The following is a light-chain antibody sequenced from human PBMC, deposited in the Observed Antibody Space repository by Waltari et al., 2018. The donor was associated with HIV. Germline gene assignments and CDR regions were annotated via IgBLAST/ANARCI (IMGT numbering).Light chain of an antibody. V-gene: IGKV4-1*01. Sequence: DIVMTQSPDSLAVSLGERATIKCKSSQNVFYSSKNRYYLSWYQQKAGQPPKLIIYWASSRQSGVPDRFSGSGSGTDFTLTISSLQAEDVAVYFCQQTYTIPPTFGGGTKVEIK. J-gene: IGKJ4*01. CDR3: QQTYTIPPT. CDR1: QNVFYSSKNRYY. CDR2: WAS.